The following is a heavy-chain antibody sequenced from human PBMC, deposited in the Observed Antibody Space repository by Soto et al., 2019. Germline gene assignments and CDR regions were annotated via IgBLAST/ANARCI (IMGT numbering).Heavy chain of an antibody. Sequence: EVQVVESGGGLVKPGGSLRLSCAASGFTFSSFHMNWVRQAPGEGLEWVSSISRNGNYIYYADSVKGRFTISRDNAENSLSLKMNSLRAEDTAVYYCARVFGVSSRPRGYYYYYMDVWGKGTTVTVSS. V-gene: IGHV3-21*01. J-gene: IGHJ6*03. CDR3: ARVFGVSSRPRGYYYYYMDV. CDR2: ISRNGNYI. CDR1: GFTFSSFH. D-gene: IGHD3-3*01.